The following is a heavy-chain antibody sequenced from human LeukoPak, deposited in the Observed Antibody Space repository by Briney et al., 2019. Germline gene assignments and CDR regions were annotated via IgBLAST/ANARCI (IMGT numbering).Heavy chain of an antibody. V-gene: IGHV4-59*01. D-gene: IGHD1-1*01. CDR1: GGSLSSYY. CDR2: IYYSGSS. CDR3: AREKLERLALDI. J-gene: IGHJ3*02. Sequence: SETLSLTCTVSGGSLSSYYWSWIRQPPGKGLEWIGYIYYSGSSNYNPSLKSRVTISVDTSKNQFSLKLSSVTAADTAVYYCAREKLERLALDIWGQGTMVTVSS.